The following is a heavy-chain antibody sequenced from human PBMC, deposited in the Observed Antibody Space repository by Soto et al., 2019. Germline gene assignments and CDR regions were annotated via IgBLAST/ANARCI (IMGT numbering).Heavy chain of an antibody. D-gene: IGHD2-2*01. CDR2: ISGSGVPT. J-gene: IGHJ5*02. Sequence: GGYLRLSCAASGFDFSSYAMSWVRQAPGKGLECISLISGSGVPTLYAESVKGRFSVSRDNSKDTLFLEMNNLGVDDTAMYYCAKSFCSSSSCFFLWVDPWGPGTLVTVSS. V-gene: IGHV3-23*01. CDR1: GFDFSSYA. CDR3: AKSFCSSSSCFFLWVDP.